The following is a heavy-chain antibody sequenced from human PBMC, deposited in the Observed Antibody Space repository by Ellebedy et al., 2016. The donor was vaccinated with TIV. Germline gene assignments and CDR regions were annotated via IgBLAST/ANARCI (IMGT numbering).Heavy chain of an antibody. Sequence: SETLSLTCTVSRGSLSPYYWNWIRQPPGKGLEWIGSIFYRGTTNYNPSLKSRVTISLDTSKKQFSLNLASVTAADTAVYYCAGQVSLSEALYYFDHWGQGTLVPVSS. D-gene: IGHD6-6*01. J-gene: IGHJ4*02. V-gene: IGHV4-59*08. CDR3: AGQVSLSEALYYFDH. CDR2: IFYRGTT. CDR1: RGSLSPYY.